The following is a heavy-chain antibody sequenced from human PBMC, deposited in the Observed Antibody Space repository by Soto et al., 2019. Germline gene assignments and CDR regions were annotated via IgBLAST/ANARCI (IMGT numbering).Heavy chain of an antibody. Sequence: GGSLRLSCAASGFTFSSYSMNWVRQAPGKGLEWVSSISSSSSYIYYADSVKGRFTISRDNAKNSLYLQMNSLRAEDTAVYYCARDRNPADTAMVTEYYYYYGMDVWGQGTTVTVSS. CDR1: GFTFSSYS. V-gene: IGHV3-21*01. CDR3: ARDRNPADTAMVTEYYYYYGMDV. CDR2: ISSSSSYI. J-gene: IGHJ6*02. D-gene: IGHD5-18*01.